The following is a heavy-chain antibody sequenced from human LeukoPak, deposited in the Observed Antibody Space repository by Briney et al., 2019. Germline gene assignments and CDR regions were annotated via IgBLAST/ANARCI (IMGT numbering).Heavy chain of an antibody. Sequence: SETLSLTCTVSGVSISSSSYYWGWIRQPPGKGLEWIGSIYYSGSTYYNPFLKSRVTISVDTSKNQFSLKLSSVTAADTAVYYCARGEYLFDYWGQGTLVTVSS. V-gene: IGHV4-39*07. D-gene: IGHD2-2*02. CDR2: IYYSGST. CDR1: GVSISSSSYY. CDR3: ARGEYLFDY. J-gene: IGHJ4*02.